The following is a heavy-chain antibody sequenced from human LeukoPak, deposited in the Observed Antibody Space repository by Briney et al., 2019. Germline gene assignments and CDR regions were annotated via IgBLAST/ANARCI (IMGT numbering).Heavy chain of an antibody. CDR3: AKSSGSYPYYFDY. V-gene: IGHV3-23*01. CDR1: GFTFSNYA. D-gene: IGHD1-26*01. CDR2: ISGSGGGT. J-gene: IGHJ4*02. Sequence: GGSLRLSCAASGFTFSNYAMTWVRQGPGKGLEWVSAISGSGGGTYYADSVKGRFTISRDSSKNTLYLQMHSLRAEDTAVYYCAKSSGSYPYYFDYWGQGALVTVSS.